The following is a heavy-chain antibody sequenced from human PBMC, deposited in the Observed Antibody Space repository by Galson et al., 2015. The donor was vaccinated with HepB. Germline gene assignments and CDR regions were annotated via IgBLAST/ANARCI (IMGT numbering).Heavy chain of an antibody. CDR1: GFTFSSYW. CDR3: ARDMWLRGYYYYYYMDV. D-gene: IGHD5-12*01. V-gene: IGHV3-7*03. CDR2: IKQDGSEK. Sequence: SLRLSCAASGFTFSSYWMSWVRQAPGKGLEWVANIKQDGSEKYYVDSVKGRFTISRDNAKNSLYLQMNSLRAEDTAVYYCARDMWLRGYYYYYYMDVWGKGTTVTVSS. J-gene: IGHJ6*03.